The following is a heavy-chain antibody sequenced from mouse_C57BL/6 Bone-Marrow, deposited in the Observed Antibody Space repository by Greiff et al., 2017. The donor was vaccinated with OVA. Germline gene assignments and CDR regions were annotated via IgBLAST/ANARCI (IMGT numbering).Heavy chain of an antibody. CDR2: IDPNSGGT. CDR3: ARHNGSRDYFDY. V-gene: IGHV1-72*01. Sequence: QVQLQQPGAELVKPGASVKLSCKASGYTFTSYWMHWVKQRPGRGLEWIGRIDPNSGGTKYNEKFKGKATLTVDKPSSTANMQLSSLTPVDSAVYDGARHNGSRDYFDYWGQGTTLTVSS. J-gene: IGHJ2*01. CDR1: GYTFTSYW. D-gene: IGHD1-1*01.